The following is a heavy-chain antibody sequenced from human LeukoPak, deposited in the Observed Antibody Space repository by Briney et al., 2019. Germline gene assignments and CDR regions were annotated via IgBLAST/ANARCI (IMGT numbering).Heavy chain of an antibody. Sequence: ASVKVSCKASGYTFTGFYIHWVRQAPGQGLEWMGWINPHSGDTIYAQKFQGRVTMTRDTSISAAYTALSSLRSDDSAVYYCARDSGHDYGDYGGFFYWGQGTLVTVSS. CDR2: INPHSGDT. CDR1: GYTFTGFY. J-gene: IGHJ4*02. V-gene: IGHV1-2*02. D-gene: IGHD4-17*01. CDR3: ARDSGHDYGDYGGFFY.